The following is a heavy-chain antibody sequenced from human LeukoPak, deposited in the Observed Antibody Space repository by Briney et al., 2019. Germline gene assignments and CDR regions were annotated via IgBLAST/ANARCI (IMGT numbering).Heavy chain of an antibody. J-gene: IGHJ6*02. Sequence: GESLKISCQGSGYSFTSYWIGWVRQMPGKGLEWMGIIYPGDSDTRYSPSFQGQVTISADKSISTAYLQWSSLKASDTAMYYCARHGYSSGWSPRDYYYYYGMDVWGQGTTVTVSS. CDR2: IYPGDSDT. CDR3: ARHGYSSGWSPRDYYYYYGMDV. CDR1: GYSFTSYW. D-gene: IGHD6-19*01. V-gene: IGHV5-51*01.